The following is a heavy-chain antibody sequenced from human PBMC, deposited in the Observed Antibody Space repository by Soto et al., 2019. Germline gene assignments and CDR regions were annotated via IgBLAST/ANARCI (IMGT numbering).Heavy chain of an antibody. Sequence: QVQLVQSGAEVKKPGASVKVSCKASGFTFTSYYMHWVRQAPGQGLEWMGIINPSGDRTTYAQKLQGRVTMTRDTSTSTVYMELSSLRSEDTAVYYCARTKAVAGTIGMDVWGQGTTVTVSS. CDR1: GFTFTSYY. CDR3: ARTKAVAGTIGMDV. D-gene: IGHD6-19*01. CDR2: INPSGDRT. V-gene: IGHV1-46*04. J-gene: IGHJ6*02.